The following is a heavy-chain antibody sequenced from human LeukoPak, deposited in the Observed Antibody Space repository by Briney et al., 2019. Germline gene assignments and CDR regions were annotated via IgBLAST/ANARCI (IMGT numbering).Heavy chain of an antibody. CDR2: IYYSGST. Sequence: SSETLSLTCTVSGGSISSYYWSWIRQPPGKGLEWIGYIYYSGSTNYNPSLKSRVTISVDTSKNQFSLKLSSVTAAGTAVYYCARAARPQYYYDSSGYYPMTHFDYWGQGTLVIVSS. D-gene: IGHD3-22*01. V-gene: IGHV4-59*01. CDR1: GGSISSYY. J-gene: IGHJ4*02. CDR3: ARAARPQYYYDSSGYYPMTHFDY.